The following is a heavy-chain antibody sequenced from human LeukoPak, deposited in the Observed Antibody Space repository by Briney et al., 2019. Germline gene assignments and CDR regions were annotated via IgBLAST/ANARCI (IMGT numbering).Heavy chain of an antibody. CDR2: FSATDGSA. Sequence: GGSLRLSCAASGFTVSSYGMTWVRLAPGKGLEWVSSFSATDGSAQYAESVKGRFTISRDNSKNSLYLQMNSLRDEDTAVYYCAQARIAAAGTGAFDVWGQGTMVTVSS. V-gene: IGHV3-23*01. CDR3: AQARIAAAGTGAFDV. D-gene: IGHD6-13*01. J-gene: IGHJ3*01. CDR1: GFTVSSYG.